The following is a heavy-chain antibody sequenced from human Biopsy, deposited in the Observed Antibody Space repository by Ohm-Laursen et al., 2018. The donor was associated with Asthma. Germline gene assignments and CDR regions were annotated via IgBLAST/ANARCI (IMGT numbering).Heavy chain of an antibody. CDR3: ARGPELDV. CDR1: PGSFSGFF. V-gene: IGHV4-34*01. CDR2: TNERGVT. Sequence: GTLSLTCAVYPGSFSGFFWTWIRQSPGKGLEWIGETNERGVTNNNPSLKSRVIISIDAYWNRVSLKLTSVTAADTAVYYCARGPELDVWGQGTTVTVSS. J-gene: IGHJ6*02.